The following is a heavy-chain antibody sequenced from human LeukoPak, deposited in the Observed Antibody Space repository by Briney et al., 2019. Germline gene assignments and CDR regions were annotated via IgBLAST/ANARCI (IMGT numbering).Heavy chain of an antibody. J-gene: IGHJ3*02. V-gene: IGHV4-4*02. D-gene: IGHD2-2*01. CDR1: GGSISSSNW. CDR2: IYHSGST. CDR3: ASLFLCYGCSSSSESSDI. Sequence: SETLSLTCAVSGGSISSSNWWSWVRQPPGKGLEWIGEIYHSGSTNYNPSLKSRVTISVDKSKNQFSLKLSSVTAADTAVYYCASLFLCYGCSSSSESSDIWGQGTMVTVSS.